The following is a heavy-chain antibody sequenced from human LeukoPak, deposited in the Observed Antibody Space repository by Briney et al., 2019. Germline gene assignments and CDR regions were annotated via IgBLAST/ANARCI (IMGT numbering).Heavy chain of an antibody. Sequence: GASVKVSCKASGYTFTGYYMHWVRQAPGQGLEWMGWINPNSGGTNYAQKFQGRVTMTRDTSISTAYMDLSRLRSDDTAVYYCARVGVEGASCYDYWGQGTLVTVSS. CDR1: GYTFTGYY. J-gene: IGHJ4*02. V-gene: IGHV1-2*02. CDR3: ARVGVEGASCYDY. CDR2: INPNSGGT. D-gene: IGHD2-2*01.